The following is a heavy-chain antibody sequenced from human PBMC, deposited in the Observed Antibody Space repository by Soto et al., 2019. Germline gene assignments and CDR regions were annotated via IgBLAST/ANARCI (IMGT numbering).Heavy chain of an antibody. Sequence: QVQLQQSGPGLVKPSETLSLTCTVSSGPSRSHNWGWIRQPPGRGLEWIGYVYYTGSTSYNPSPKGRVTISADTSTNHISMTLSSVTAADTAVYYCVRQGIGDLHGLVDVWGQGTTVSVSS. CDR1: SGPSRSHN. D-gene: IGHD3-10*01. CDR2: VYYTGST. CDR3: VRQGIGDLHGLVDV. J-gene: IGHJ6*02. V-gene: IGHV4-59*08.